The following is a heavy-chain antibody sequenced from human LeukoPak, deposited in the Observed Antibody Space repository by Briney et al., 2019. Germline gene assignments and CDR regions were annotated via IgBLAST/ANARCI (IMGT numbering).Heavy chain of an antibody. V-gene: IGHV3-30-3*01. CDR1: GFTFGSYA. D-gene: IGHD2-2*01. Sequence: PGGSLRLSCAASGFTFGSYAMHWVRQAPGKGLEGVAVISYDGSNKYYADSVKGRFTISRDNSKNTLYLQMNSLRAEDTAVYYCARDRYCSSTSCYLTLYYYYYGMDVWGQGTTVTVSS. CDR3: ARDRYCSSTSCYLTLYYYYYGMDV. CDR2: ISYDGSNK. J-gene: IGHJ6*02.